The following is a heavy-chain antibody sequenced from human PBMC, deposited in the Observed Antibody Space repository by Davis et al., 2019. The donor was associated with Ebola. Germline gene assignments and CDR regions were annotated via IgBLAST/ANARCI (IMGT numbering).Heavy chain of an antibody. CDR1: GYTFTGYS. D-gene: IGHD2-2*02. Sequence: ASVTVSCQASGYTFTGYSIHWVRQAPGQGLEWMGWINPNSGGTNYAQKFQGRVTMTRDTSISTAYMELSRLRSDDTAVYYCARDRPAAIRSVNWFDPWGQGTLVTVSS. V-gene: IGHV1-2*02. J-gene: IGHJ5*02. CDR2: INPNSGGT. CDR3: ARDRPAAIRSVNWFDP.